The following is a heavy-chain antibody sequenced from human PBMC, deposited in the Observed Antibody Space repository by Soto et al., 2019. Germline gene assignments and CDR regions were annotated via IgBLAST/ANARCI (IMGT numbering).Heavy chain of an antibody. Sequence: SETLSHTCTFSGGSIISGGYYWSWIRKHPGKGLEWIGYIYYSGSTYYNPSLKSRVTISVDTSKNQFSLKLSSVTAADTAVYYCAREFVVAANWFDPWGQGTLVTVSS. CDR1: GGSIISGGYY. V-gene: IGHV4-31*03. CDR3: AREFVVAANWFDP. J-gene: IGHJ5*02. CDR2: IYYSGST. D-gene: IGHD2-15*01.